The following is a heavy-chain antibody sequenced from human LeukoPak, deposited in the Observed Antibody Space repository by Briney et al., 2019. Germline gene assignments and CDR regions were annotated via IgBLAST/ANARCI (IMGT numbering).Heavy chain of an antibody. V-gene: IGHV3-7*01. CDR2: IKQDGSKK. J-gene: IGHJ4*02. CDR1: GFTFSSYW. Sequence: GGSLRPSCAASGFTFSSYWMSWVRQAPGKGLEWVANIKQDGSKKNYVDSVKGRFTISRDNAKNSLYLQMNSLRVEDTAVYYCAGRSGSFDYWGQGTLVTVSS. D-gene: IGHD3-10*01. CDR3: AGRSGSFDY.